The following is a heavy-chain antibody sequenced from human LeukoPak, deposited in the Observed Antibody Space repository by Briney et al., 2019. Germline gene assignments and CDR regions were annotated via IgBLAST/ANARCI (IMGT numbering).Heavy chain of an antibody. J-gene: IGHJ4*02. CDR1: GGTFSSYA. Sequence: GASVKVSCKASGGTFSSYAISWVRQAPGQGLEWMGRIIPILGIANYAQKFQGRVTITADKSTSTAYMELSSLRSEDTAVYFCSLMIVEVKGYFDYWGQGTLVTASS. V-gene: IGHV1-69*04. D-gene: IGHD3-22*01. CDR3: SLMIVEVKGYFDY. CDR2: IIPILGIA.